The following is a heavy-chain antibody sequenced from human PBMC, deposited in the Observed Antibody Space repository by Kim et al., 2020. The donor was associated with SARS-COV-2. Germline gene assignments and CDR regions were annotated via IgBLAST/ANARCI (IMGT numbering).Heavy chain of an antibody. CDR2: IYPGDSDT. D-gene: IGHD3-22*01. V-gene: IGHV5-51*01. CDR3: ARLPRKYDSSGYYRPPYFDY. J-gene: IGHJ4*02. CDR1: GYSFTSYW. Sequence: GESLKISCKGSGYSFTSYWIGWVRQMPGKGLEWMGIIYPGDSDTRYSPSFQGQVTISADKSISTAYLQWSSLKASDTAMYYGARLPRKYDSSGYYRPPYFDYWGQGTLVTVSS.